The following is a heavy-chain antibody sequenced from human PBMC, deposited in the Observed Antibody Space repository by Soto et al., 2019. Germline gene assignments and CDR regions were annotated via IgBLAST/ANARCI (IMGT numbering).Heavy chain of an antibody. CDR2: IYYSGST. CDR3: ARDQGVSSSWYNHWYFDL. J-gene: IGHJ2*01. V-gene: IGHV4-59*01. Sequence: SETLSLTCTVSGGSISSYYWSWIRQPPGKGLEWIGYIYYSGSTNYNPSLKSRVTISVDTSKNQFSLKLSSVTAADTAVYYCARDQGVSSSWYNHWYFDLWGRGTLVTVSS. CDR1: GGSISSYY. D-gene: IGHD6-13*01.